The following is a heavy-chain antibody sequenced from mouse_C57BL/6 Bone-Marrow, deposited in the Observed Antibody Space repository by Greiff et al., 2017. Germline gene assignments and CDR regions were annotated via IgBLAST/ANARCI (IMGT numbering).Heavy chain of an antibody. V-gene: IGHV3-8*01. Sequence: EVKVVESGPGLAKPSQTLSLTCSVTGYSITSDYWHWIRKFPGNKLEYMGYISYSGSTYYNPSLISRISITRDTSKNQYYVHLNSVTAEDTATYYSARARYVNYPYYYAMDYWGQGTSLTVSS. CDR3: ARARYVNYPYYYAMDY. CDR1: GYSITSDY. CDR2: ISYSGST. D-gene: IGHD2-10*02. J-gene: IGHJ4*01.